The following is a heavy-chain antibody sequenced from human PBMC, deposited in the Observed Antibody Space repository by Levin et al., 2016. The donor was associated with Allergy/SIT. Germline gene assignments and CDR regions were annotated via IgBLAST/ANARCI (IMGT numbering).Heavy chain of an antibody. CDR2: ISKERDRKK. J-gene: IGHJ3*02. CDR3: TRDKVYVETPEFDAFDI. D-gene: IGHD3-10*02. Sequence: GESLKISCEVSGFSLKNYAIHWIRQAPGKGLEWVAVISKERDRKKDYFADSVKGRFVMSRDNSKNTVFLQMNSLRSEDTATYYCTRDKVYVETPEFDAFDIWGQGTLVTVSS. CDR1: GFSLKNYA. V-gene: IGHV3-30*09.